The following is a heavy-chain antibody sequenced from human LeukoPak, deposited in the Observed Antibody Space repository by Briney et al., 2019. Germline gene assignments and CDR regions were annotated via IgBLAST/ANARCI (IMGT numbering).Heavy chain of an antibody. CDR1: GFTFSDYW. CDR2: INRDGGEK. Sequence: GGSLRLYCAASGFTFSDYWMSWASQAPGKGLEWVATINRDGGEKYYVDSVKGRSTISRDNSKNSLYLQLSSLRAADTAMYYCARCCITSAGITIGRLDPWVQGTLVTVSS. V-gene: IGHV3-7*01. J-gene: IGHJ5*02. D-gene: IGHD1-14*01. CDR3: ARCCITSAGITIGRLDP.